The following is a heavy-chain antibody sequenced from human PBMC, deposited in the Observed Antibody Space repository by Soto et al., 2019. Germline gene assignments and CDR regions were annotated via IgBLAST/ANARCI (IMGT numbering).Heavy chain of an antibody. J-gene: IGHJ4*02. CDR1: GYTFTSYA. V-gene: IGHV1-3*01. Sequence: ASVKVSCKASGYTFTSYAMHWVRQAPGQRLEWMGWINAGNGNTKYSQKFQGRVTITRDTSASTAYMELSSLRSEDTAVYYCAREWGIAVVRDRYYFDYWGQGTLVTVSS. CDR2: INAGNGNT. D-gene: IGHD6-19*01. CDR3: AREWGIAVVRDRYYFDY.